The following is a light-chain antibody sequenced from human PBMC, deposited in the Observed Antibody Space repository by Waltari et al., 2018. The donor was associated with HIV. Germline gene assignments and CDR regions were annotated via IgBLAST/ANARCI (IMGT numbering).Light chain of an antibody. V-gene: IGKV3-20*01. CDR3: QLFGSLTWT. CDR1: QISSGY. Sequence: EIVLTQSPDTLSLSPGERATLSCRASQISSGYLAWYQQKPGQAPRLLLYRASTRATGIPDRFSGRGSGTDFTLTISRLEPEDFAVYCCQLFGSLTWTFGQGTKVEIK. CDR2: RAS. J-gene: IGKJ1*01.